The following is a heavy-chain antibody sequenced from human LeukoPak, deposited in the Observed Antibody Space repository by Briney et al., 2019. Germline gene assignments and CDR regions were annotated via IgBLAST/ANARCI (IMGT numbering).Heavy chain of an antibody. CDR1: GGSIGSSSYY. J-gene: IGHJ4*02. CDR2: IYYSGST. D-gene: IGHD2-21*02. Sequence: SETLSLTCTVSGGSIGSSSYYWGWIRQPPGKGLEWIGSIYYSGSTYYNPSLKSRVTISVDTSKNQFSLKLSSVTAADTAVYYCARHPVVTAIFYFDYWGQGTLVTVSS. CDR3: ARHPVVTAIFYFDY. V-gene: IGHV4-39*01.